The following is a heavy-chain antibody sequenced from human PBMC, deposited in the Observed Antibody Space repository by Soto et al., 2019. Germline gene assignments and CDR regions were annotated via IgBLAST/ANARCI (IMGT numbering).Heavy chain of an antibody. V-gene: IGHV1-3*01. Sequence: ASVKVSCKASVYTFTSYDMHWVRQAPGQRLEWMGWINAGNGNTKYSQKFQGRVTITRDTSASTAYMELSSLRSEDTAVYYCARVGRDGYNSAGEDYWGQGTLVTVSS. CDR1: VYTFTSYD. J-gene: IGHJ4*02. CDR3: ARVGRDGYNSAGEDY. D-gene: IGHD1-1*01. CDR2: INAGNGNT.